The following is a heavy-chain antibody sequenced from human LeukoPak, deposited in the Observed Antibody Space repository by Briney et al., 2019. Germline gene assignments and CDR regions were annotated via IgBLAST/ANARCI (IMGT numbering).Heavy chain of an antibody. J-gene: IGHJ4*02. CDR1: GGSISSYD. D-gene: IGHD6-19*01. CDR3: ARHRTSGWGLDY. V-gene: IGHV4-59*08. CDR2: IYYSGST. Sequence: PSETLSLTCTVSGGSISSYDWSWIRQPPGKGLGWIGYIYYSGSTYYNPSLKSRVTMSADTSMNQFSLKLSSVTAADTAVYYCARHRTSGWGLDYWGQGTLVTVSS.